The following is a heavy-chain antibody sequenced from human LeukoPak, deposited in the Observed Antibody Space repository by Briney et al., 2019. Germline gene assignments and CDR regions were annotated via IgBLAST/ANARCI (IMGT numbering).Heavy chain of an antibody. CDR3: ARNPPGYSSGWPVEK. D-gene: IGHD6-19*01. CDR2: IYYSGST. J-gene: IGHJ4*02. Sequence: SETLSLTCTVSGGSISSYYWSWIRQPPGKGLEWIGYIYYSGSTNYNPSLKSRVTISVDTSKNQFSPKLSSVTAADTAVYYCARNPPGYSSGWPVEKWGQGTLVTVSS. V-gene: IGHV4-59*01. CDR1: GGSISSYY.